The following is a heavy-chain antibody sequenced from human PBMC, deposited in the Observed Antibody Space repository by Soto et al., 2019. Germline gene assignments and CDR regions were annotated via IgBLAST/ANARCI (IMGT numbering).Heavy chain of an antibody. CDR3: ARVSFDSGIAVAGTIDI. V-gene: IGHV3-33*08. CDR2: IRNDGSNK. J-gene: IGHJ3*02. CDR1: GFTFSDYY. Sequence: GGSLRLSCAASGFTFSDYYMSWIRQAPGKGLEWVAVIRNDGSNKNYADSVKGRFTISRDNSKNTLYLQMNSVRAEDTAVYYCARVSFDSGIAVAGTIDIWGQGTMVTVSS. D-gene: IGHD6-19*01.